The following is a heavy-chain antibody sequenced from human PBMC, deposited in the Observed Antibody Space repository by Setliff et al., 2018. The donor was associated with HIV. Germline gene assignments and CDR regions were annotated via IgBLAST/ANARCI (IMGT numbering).Heavy chain of an antibody. D-gene: IGHD1-1*01. Sequence: GGSLRLSCAASGFTFSSYAMSWVRQAPGKGLEWVSAISGSGGSPYYADSVKGRFTISRDNSKNTLYLQMNSLRAEDTAVYDCAKVATWTGTTDYSESWGQGTLVTAAS. CDR1: GFTFSSYA. J-gene: IGHJ4*02. V-gene: IGHV3-23*01. CDR3: AKVATWTGTTDYSES. CDR2: ISGSGGSP.